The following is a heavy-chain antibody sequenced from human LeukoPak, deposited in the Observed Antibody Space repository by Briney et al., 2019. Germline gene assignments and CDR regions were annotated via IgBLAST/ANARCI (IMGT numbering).Heavy chain of an antibody. J-gene: IGHJ4*02. CDR1: GFAFSSYW. CDR3: ARGSAFDNANYFDS. Sequence: TGGSLRLSCAASGFAFSSYWMDWVRQAPGKGLEWVANIKQDGSEENYVDSVKGRFTISRDNAKNSLYLQMHSLRGEDTAVYYCARGSAFDNANYFDSWGQGALVTVSS. CDR2: IKQDGSEE. D-gene: IGHD3-9*01. V-gene: IGHV3-7*01.